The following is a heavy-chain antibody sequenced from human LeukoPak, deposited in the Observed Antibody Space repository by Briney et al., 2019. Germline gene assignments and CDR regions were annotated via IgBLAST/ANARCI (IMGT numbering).Heavy chain of an antibody. D-gene: IGHD2-2*01. CDR1: GGSISSYY. J-gene: IGHJ6*02. CDR3: ARLNDHLPDAMNPDYYYYGLDV. V-gene: IGHV4-59*08. CDR2: IYYSGTT. Sequence: PSETLSLTCTVSGGSISSYYWSWIRQPPGKGLQWIGYIYYSGTTNYNPSLKSRVTISVDTSKNQFSLKLSSVTAADTAVYYCARLNDHLPDAMNPDYYYYGLDVWGQGTTVTVSS.